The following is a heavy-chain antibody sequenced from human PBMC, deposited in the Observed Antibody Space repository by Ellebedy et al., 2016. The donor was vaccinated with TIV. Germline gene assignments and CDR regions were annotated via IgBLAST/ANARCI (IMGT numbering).Heavy chain of an antibody. V-gene: IGHV1-18*01. CDR2: ISAYNGNT. CDR1: GGTFNNFG. D-gene: IGHD3-22*01. J-gene: IGHJ4*02. Sequence: AASVKVSCKASGGTFNNFGINWVRQAPGQGLEWMGWISAYNGNTDYAQKLQGRVTMTTDTSTSTAYMELRSLRSDDTAVYYCARDDYYQSSGYYYVYWGQGTLVTVSS. CDR3: ARDDYYQSSGYYYVY.